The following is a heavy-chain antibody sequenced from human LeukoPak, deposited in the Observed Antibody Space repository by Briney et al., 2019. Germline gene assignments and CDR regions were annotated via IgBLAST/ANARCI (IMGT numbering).Heavy chain of an antibody. CDR1: GFTFSSYA. J-gene: IGHJ4*02. Sequence: GGSLRLSCAASGFTFSSYAMSWVRQAPGKGLEWVSAISGSGGSTYYADSVKGRFTISRDNSKNTLYLQMNSLRAEDTAVYYCATSDRHYYSGFGGYWGQGTLVTVSS. CDR3: ATSDRHYYSGFGGY. V-gene: IGHV3-23*01. D-gene: IGHD3-16*01. CDR2: ISGSGGST.